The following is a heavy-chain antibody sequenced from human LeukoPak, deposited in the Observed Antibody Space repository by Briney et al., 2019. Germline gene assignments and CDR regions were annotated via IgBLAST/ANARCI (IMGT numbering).Heavy chain of an antibody. CDR1: GGSFSGYY. CDR3: ARGYRFWRGYYPLFDY. D-gene: IGHD3-3*01. J-gene: IGHJ4*02. Sequence: PSETLSLTCAVYGGSFSGYYRTWIRQPPGKGLEWIGEINHSGSTNHNPSLKSRVTISVDTSKNQFSLKLSSVTAAHTAVYHCARGYRFWRGYYPLFDYWGQGTLVTVSS. CDR2: INHSGST. V-gene: IGHV4-34*01.